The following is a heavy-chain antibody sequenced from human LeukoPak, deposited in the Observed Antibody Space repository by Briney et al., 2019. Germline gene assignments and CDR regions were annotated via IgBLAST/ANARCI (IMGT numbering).Heavy chain of an antibody. J-gene: IGHJ4*02. D-gene: IGHD2-15*01. CDR1: GGSTSSSGYY. Sequence: SETLSLTCTVSGGSTSSSGYYRGWIRPPPGKGLEWIGIIYYSGTTYYNPSLNSRLNKSTDTSNNQFSLKLSSVPAAETAVYFCARNFPGVGCSGGSCYDYWGQGTLVPVSS. CDR2: IYYSGTT. V-gene: IGHV4-39*07. CDR3: ARNFPGVGCSGGSCYDY.